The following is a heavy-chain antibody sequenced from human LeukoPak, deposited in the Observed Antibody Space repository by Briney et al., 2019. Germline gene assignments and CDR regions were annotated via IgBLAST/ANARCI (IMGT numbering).Heavy chain of an antibody. V-gene: IGHV1-2*02. Sequence: ASAKVSCKASGYTFTGYYMHWVRQAPGQGLEWMGWINPNSGGTNYAQKFQGRVTMTRDTSISTAYMELSRLRSDDTAVYYCARGLGYCSSTSCLIWYWGQGTLVTVSS. CDR3: ARGLGYCSSTSCLIWY. D-gene: IGHD2-2*01. CDR2: INPNSGGT. J-gene: IGHJ4*02. CDR1: GYTFTGYY.